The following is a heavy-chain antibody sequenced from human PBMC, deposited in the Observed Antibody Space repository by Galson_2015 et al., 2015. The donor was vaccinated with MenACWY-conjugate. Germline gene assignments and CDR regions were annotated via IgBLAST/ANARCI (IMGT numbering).Heavy chain of an antibody. CDR3: ARLGDYIWGSDYYFDY. D-gene: IGHD3-16*01. J-gene: IGHJ4*02. CDR2: IYPGDSDT. CDR1: GYSFTSYW. V-gene: IGHV5-51*01. Sequence: QSGAEVKKPGESLKISCKGSGYSFTSYWIGWVRQMPGKGLEWMGIIYPGDSDTRYSPSFQGQVTISADKSINTAYLQWSSLKASDTAMYYCARLGDYIWGSDYYFDYWGQGTLVTVSS.